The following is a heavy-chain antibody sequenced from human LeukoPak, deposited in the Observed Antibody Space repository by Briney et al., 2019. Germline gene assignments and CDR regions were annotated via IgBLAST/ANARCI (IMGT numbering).Heavy chain of an antibody. Sequence: PSETLSLTCAVYGGSFSGYYWSWIRQPPGKGLEWIGEINHSGSTNYNPSLKSRVTISVDTSKNQFSLKLSSVTAADTAVYYCARDRDYGDYGALDYWGQGTLVTVSS. J-gene: IGHJ4*02. CDR3: ARDRDYGDYGALDY. CDR2: INHSGST. D-gene: IGHD4-17*01. CDR1: GGSFSGYY. V-gene: IGHV4-34*01.